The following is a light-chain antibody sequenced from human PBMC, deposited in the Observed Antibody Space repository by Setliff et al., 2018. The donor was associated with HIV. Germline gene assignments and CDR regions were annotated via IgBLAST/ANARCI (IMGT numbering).Light chain of an antibody. J-gene: IGKJ1*01. CDR3: QQTYTRT. CDR1: QNISTY. CDR2: AAS. Sequence: DIQMTQSPSSLSASIGDRVTITCRASQNISTYLNWYQQKPGKAPKLLIFAASSLQGGVPSRFSGGGSGTEFTLAISSLQPEDFATYYCQQTYTRTFGQGTKGGYQ. V-gene: IGKV1-39*01.